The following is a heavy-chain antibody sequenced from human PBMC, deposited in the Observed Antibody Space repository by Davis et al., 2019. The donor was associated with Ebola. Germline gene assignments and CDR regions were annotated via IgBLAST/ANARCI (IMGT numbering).Heavy chain of an antibody. J-gene: IGHJ6*02. V-gene: IGHV1-18*04. Sequence: AASVKVSCKASGYTFTSYGISWVRQAPGQGLEWMGWISAYNGNTNYAQKLQGRVTMTTDTSTSTAYMELRSLRSDDTAVYYCARTSGSYYYYGMDVWGQGTTVTVSS. CDR1: GYTFTSYG. D-gene: IGHD3-10*01. CDR3: ARTSGSYYYYGMDV. CDR2: ISAYNGNT.